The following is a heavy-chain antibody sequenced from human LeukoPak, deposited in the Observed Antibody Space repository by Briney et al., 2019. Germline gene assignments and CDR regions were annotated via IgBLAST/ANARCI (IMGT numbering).Heavy chain of an antibody. Sequence: ASVKVSCKASGYTFTGYYMHWVRQAPGQGLEWMGWINPNSGGTNYAQKFQGRVTMTRDTSISTAYMELSRLRSDDTAVYYCARVYYGSGSYYSGYGFDYWGQGTLVTVSS. CDR3: ARVYYGSGSYYSGYGFDY. D-gene: IGHD3-10*01. J-gene: IGHJ4*02. CDR1: GYTFTGYY. V-gene: IGHV1-2*02. CDR2: INPNSGGT.